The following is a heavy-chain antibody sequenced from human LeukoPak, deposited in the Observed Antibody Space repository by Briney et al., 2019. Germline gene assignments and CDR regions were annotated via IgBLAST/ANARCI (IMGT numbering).Heavy chain of an antibody. CDR2: IYHSGST. Sequence: SETLSLTCTVSGGSISSGGYYWSWIRQPPGKGLEWIGYIYHSGSTYYNPSLKSRVTIPVDRSKNQFSLKLSSVTAADTAVYYCARARMIVVVPTPYFDHWGQGTLVTVSS. J-gene: IGHJ4*02. CDR1: GGSISSGGYY. V-gene: IGHV4-30-2*01. D-gene: IGHD3-22*01. CDR3: ARARMIVVVPTPYFDH.